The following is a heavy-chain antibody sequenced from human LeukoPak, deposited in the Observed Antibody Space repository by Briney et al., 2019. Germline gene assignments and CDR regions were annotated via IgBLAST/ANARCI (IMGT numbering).Heavy chain of an antibody. CDR3: ARALGAFDV. Sequence: SETLSLTSGLSGGSPSFYYWSWIRQSPGQGLECIAEISQNGDSNYNISLKSRVTISLDKSKNQVSLELDSVTAADTAVYYCARALGAFDVWGQGTMVTVSS. CDR2: ISQNGDS. J-gene: IGHJ3*01. CDR1: GGSPSFYY. V-gene: IGHV4-34*01.